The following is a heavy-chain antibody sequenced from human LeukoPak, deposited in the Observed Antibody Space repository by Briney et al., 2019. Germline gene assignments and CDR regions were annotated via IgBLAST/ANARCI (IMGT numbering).Heavy chain of an antibody. CDR2: IGPAGDT. J-gene: IGHJ4*02. CDR3: ARGYSGSLDY. Sequence: PGGSLRLSCAASGFTFSSYDMHWVRHPAGKGLEWVSAIGPAGDTYYPGSVKGRFTVSRENAKSSLYLQMNSLSAGDTAVYYCARGYSGSLDYWGQGTVVTVSS. D-gene: IGHD2-21*01. CDR1: GFTFSSYD. V-gene: IGHV3-13*01.